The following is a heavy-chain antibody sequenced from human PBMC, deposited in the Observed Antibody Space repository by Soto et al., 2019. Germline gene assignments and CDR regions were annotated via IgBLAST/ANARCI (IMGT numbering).Heavy chain of an antibody. D-gene: IGHD5-12*01. V-gene: IGHV4-4*02. CDR1: GGSISSSNW. J-gene: IGHJ4*02. CDR3: ARLSGYSGYVIDY. CDR2: IYHSGST. Sequence: SETLSLTCAVSGGSISSSNWWSWVRQPPGKGLEWIGEIYHSGSTNYNPSLKSRVTISVDKSKNQFSLKLSSVTAADTAVYYCARLSGYSGYVIDYWGQGTLVTVSS.